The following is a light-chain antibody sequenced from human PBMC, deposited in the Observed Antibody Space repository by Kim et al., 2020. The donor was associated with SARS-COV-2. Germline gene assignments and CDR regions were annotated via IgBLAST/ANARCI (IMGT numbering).Light chain of an antibody. J-gene: IGKJ1*01. CDR1: QGISNS. CDR3: KKYNSAPWT. Sequence: ASVGDRVTITCRASQGISNSLAWYQQKPGKVPKLLIYAASALQSGVPSRFSGSGSGTDFTLTISSLQPEDVATYYCKKYNSAPWTFGQGTKVDIK. V-gene: IGKV1-27*01. CDR2: AAS.